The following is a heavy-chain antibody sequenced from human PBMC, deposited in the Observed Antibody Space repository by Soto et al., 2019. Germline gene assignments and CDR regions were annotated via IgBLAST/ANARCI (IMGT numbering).Heavy chain of an antibody. CDR1: GGSISSSSYY. Sequence: SETLSLTCTVSGGSISSSSYYGGWIRQPPGKGLEWIGSIYYSGGTYYNPSLKSRVTISVDTSKNQFSLKLSSVTAADRAVYYCARVVVPAAMRAYARGFDYWGKGPLLTVSS. D-gene: IGHD2-2*01. V-gene: IGHV4-39*07. CDR3: ARVVVPAAMRAYARGFDY. J-gene: IGHJ4*02. CDR2: IYYSGGT.